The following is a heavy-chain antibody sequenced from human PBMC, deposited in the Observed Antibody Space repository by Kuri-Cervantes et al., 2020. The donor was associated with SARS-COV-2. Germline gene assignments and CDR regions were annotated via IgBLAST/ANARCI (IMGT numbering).Heavy chain of an antibody. J-gene: IGHJ5*02. CDR3: ARAVVVVPAATTNWFDP. D-gene: IGHD2-2*01. Sequence: SETLSLTCAVYGGSFSGYYWSWIRQPPGKGLEWIGEINHSGSTNYNPSLKSRVTISVDTSKNQFSLKLSSVTAADTAVYYCARAVVVVPAATTNWFDPWGQGTLVTVSS. V-gene: IGHV4-34*01. CDR2: INHSGST. CDR1: GGSFSGYY.